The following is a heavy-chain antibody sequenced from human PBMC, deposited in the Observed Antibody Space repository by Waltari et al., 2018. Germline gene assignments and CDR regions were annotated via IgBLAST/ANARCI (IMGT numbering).Heavy chain of an antibody. CDR2: INHSGST. CDR1: GGSFSGYY. J-gene: IGHJ5*02. V-gene: IGHV4-34*01. D-gene: IGHD3-10*01. Sequence: QVQLQQWGAGLLSPSETLSLTCAVYGGSFSGYYWTWIRQPPGKGLGWIGEINHSGSTNYNPSLKSRVTISIATPRNQFSLKLSSVTAADTAVYYCARGRGYSVVVRGVDTGFCWFDPWGQGTLVTVSS. CDR3: ARGRGYSVVVRGVDTGFCWFDP.